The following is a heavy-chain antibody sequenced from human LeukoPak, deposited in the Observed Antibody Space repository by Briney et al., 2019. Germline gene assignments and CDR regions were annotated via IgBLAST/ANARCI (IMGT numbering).Heavy chain of an antibody. V-gene: IGHV1-69*06. Sequence: GSSVKVSCKASGGTFSNYAITWVRQAPGQGLEWMGGIIPMFGTASYAQKFQGRVTITADKSTSTAYMELSSLRSEDTALYYCARESHEGATRAYNWFDPWGQGTLVSVSS. D-gene: IGHD1-26*01. CDR1: GGTFSNYA. CDR3: ARESHEGATRAYNWFDP. J-gene: IGHJ5*02. CDR2: IIPMFGTA.